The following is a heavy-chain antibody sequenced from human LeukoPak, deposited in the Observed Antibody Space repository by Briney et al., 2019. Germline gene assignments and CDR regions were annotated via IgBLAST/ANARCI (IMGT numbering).Heavy chain of an antibody. CDR2: ISETGST. D-gene: IGHD1-26*01. J-gene: IGHJ6*03. CDR3: ARQDALGKFPPPYYLDV. CDR1: GGSIRSYN. V-gene: IGHV4-59*08. Sequence: SETLSLTCAVSGGSIRSYNWNWIRQPPGKRLEWIGYISETGSTNYNSSLENRVTLSLDTSKSQISLNLRSATVADTAVYYCARQDALGKFPPPYYLDVWGKGTTVIVS.